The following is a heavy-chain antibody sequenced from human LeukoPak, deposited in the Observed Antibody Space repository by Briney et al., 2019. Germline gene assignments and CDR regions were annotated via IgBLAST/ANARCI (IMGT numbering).Heavy chain of an antibody. CDR2: IHPADSET. CDR1: GHDFTTYW. J-gene: IGHJ4*02. V-gene: IGHV5-51*01. D-gene: IGHD5-12*01. CDR3: ARRGYSGNSPLDS. Sequence: GESLKISCRSSGHDFTTYWIAWVRQLPGQGLEWMGIIHPADSETRYSPSFQGQVIISADNSISTAYLQWSSLKASDTAMYYCARRGYSGNSPLDSWGQGTLVTVSS.